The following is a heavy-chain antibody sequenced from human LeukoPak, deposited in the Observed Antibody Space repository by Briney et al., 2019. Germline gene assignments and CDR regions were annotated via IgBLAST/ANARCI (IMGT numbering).Heavy chain of an antibody. Sequence: PSETLSLTCAVSGGSNSSGGYSWSWIRQPPGKGLEWIGYIYHSGSTYYNPSLKSRVTISVDRSKNQFSLKLSSVTAADTAVYYCARGGSSGFYSATDAFDIWGQGTMVTVSS. CDR2: IYHSGST. D-gene: IGHD6-19*01. CDR3: ARGGSSGFYSATDAFDI. CDR1: GGSNSSGGYS. J-gene: IGHJ3*02. V-gene: IGHV4-30-2*01.